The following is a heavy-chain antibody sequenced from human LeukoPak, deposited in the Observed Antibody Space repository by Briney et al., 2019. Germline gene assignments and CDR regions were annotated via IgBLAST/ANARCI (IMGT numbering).Heavy chain of an antibody. CDR3: ARIPAAMPH. CDR2: ISSNSSYI. Sequence: GGSLRLSCAASGFTFSSYIMNWVRQAPGKGRECVSSISSNSSYIYYADSVKGRFTISRDNAKNSLYLQMNSLRAEDTAVYYCARIPAAMPHWGQGTLVTVSS. J-gene: IGHJ4*02. CDR1: GFTFSSYI. D-gene: IGHD2-2*01. V-gene: IGHV3-21*01.